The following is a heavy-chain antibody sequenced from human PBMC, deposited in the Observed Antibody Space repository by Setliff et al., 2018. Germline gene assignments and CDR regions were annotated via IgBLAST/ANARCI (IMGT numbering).Heavy chain of an antibody. CDR3: ARIKFYDSTAYYYAPHY. D-gene: IGHD3-22*01. Sequence: ASVKVSCKPSGYIFTNYGIMWVRQAPGQGLEGMGWINNYNFNTNYAQKPQGRFTMTTDTSTRTAYMDLRSLRSDDTAMYYCARIKFYDSTAYYYAPHYWGQGTLVTVSS. J-gene: IGHJ4*02. V-gene: IGHV1-18*01. CDR2: INNYNFNT. CDR1: GYIFTNYG.